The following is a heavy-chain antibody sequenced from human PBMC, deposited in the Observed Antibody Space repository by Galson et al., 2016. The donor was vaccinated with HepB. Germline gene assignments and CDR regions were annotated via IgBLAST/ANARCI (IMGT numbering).Heavy chain of an antibody. CDR1: GFTFSDYY. CDR2: ISSTSDYT. V-gene: IGHV3-11*05. CDR3: ARDWSGYSSSWYFDS. D-gene: IGHD6-13*01. Sequence: LRLPCAASGFTFSDYYMTWIRQTPGRGLEWLAYISSTSDYTNYADSVKGRFTISRDNAENSLYLHMNSLTAEDTAVYYCARDWSGYSSSWYFDSWGQGSLVTVSS. J-gene: IGHJ4*02.